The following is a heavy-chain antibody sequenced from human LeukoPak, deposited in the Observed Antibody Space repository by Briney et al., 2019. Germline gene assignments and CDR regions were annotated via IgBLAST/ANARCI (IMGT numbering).Heavy chain of an antibody. Sequence: GGSLRLSCAASGFTFSSYAMNWVRQAPGEGLEGVSVIGGGGSNTYYADSVKGRFSISRDNSKNTLYLQMNSLRAEDTAVYYCAKVRSSGSSRYFDSWGQGTLVAVSS. D-gene: IGHD6-6*01. J-gene: IGHJ4*02. CDR1: GFTFSSYA. CDR2: IGGGGSNT. CDR3: AKVRSSGSSRYFDS. V-gene: IGHV3-23*01.